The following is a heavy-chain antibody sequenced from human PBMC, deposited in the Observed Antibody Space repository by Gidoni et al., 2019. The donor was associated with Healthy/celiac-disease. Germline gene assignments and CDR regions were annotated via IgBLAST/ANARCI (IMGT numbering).Heavy chain of an antibody. CDR2: IYYSVST. CDR1: GGSISSGGYF. CDR3: ARSSSRGERGDAFDI. D-gene: IGHD3-16*01. Sequence: QVQLQESGPGLVKPSQTLSLTCTVSGGSISSGGYFWSWIRQHPGKVLEWIGYIYYSVSTYYNPSLKSRFTISVDTSKNQFSLKLIFVTAADTAVYYCARSSSRGERGDAFDIWVQGTMVTVSS. J-gene: IGHJ3*02. V-gene: IGHV4-31*03.